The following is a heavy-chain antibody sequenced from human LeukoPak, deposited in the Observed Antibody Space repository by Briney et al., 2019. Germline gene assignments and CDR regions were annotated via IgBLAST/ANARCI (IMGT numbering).Heavy chain of an antibody. CDR3: ARESIVLMVYALDY. D-gene: IGHD2-8*01. Sequence: GGSLRLSCAASEFTFSSYSMNWVCQAPGKGLEWVSYISSSSSTIYYADSVKGRFTISRDNAKNSLYLQMNSLRAEDTAVYYCARESIVLMVYALDYWGQGTLVTVSS. CDR2: ISSSSSTI. J-gene: IGHJ4*02. CDR1: EFTFSSYS. V-gene: IGHV3-48*01.